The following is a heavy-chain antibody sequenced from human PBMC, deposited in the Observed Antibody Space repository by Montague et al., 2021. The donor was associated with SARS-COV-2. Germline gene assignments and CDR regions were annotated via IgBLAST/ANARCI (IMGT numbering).Heavy chain of an antibody. CDR2: IHYSGST. D-gene: IGHD3-10*01. CDR3: AIPMVRGFSRAFDI. CDR1: GGSISSSSYY. V-gene: IGHV4-39*07. Sequence: SETLSLTCTVSGGSISSSSYYWGWIRQPPGKGLEWIGSIHYSGSTCYXPSLKSRVTISVDTSKNQFSLKLSSVTAADTAVYYCAIPMVRGFSRAFDIWGQGTMVTVSS. J-gene: IGHJ3*02.